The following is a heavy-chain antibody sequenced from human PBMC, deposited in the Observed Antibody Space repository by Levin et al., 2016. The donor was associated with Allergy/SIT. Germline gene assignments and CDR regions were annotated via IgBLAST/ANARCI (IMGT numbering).Heavy chain of an antibody. CDR3: ASPRGGIKGG. D-gene: IGHD3-10*01. J-gene: IGHJ4*02. CDR2: IYYSGST. Sequence: WIRQPPGKGLEWIGYIYYSGSTNYNPSLKSRVTISVDTSKNQFSLKLSSVTAADTAVYYCASPRGGIKGGWGQGTLVTVSS. V-gene: IGHV4-59*12.